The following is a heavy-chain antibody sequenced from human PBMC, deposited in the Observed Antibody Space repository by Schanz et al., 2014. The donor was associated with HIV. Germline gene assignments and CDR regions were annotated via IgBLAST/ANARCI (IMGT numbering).Heavy chain of an antibody. V-gene: IGHV3-53*01. J-gene: IGHJ4*02. CDR2: IFAGGNT. D-gene: IGHD2-21*02. CDR1: GFAVSSNY. CDR3: ARGGGNSEEFDF. Sequence: EVQLVESGGGLVQRGGSLRLSCAASGFAVSSNYMSWVRQAPGAGLEWVSVIFAGGNTYYAESVKGRFTISRDSSKNTVSLQMTSLRVDDTAVYYCARGGGNSEEFDFWGQGTLVTVSS.